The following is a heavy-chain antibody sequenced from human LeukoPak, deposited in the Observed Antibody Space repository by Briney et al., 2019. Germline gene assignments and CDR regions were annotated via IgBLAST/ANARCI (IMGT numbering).Heavy chain of an antibody. CDR1: GGXISSSSYY. J-gene: IGHJ4*02. V-gene: IGHV4-39*01. Sequence: SETLSLTCTVSGGXISSSSYYWGWIRQPPGKGLEWIGSIYYSGSTYYNPSLKSRVTISVDTSKNQFSLKLSSVTAADTAVYYCARSQYSYGVDYWGQGTLVTVSS. D-gene: IGHD5-18*01. CDR3: ARSQYSYGVDY. CDR2: IYYSGST.